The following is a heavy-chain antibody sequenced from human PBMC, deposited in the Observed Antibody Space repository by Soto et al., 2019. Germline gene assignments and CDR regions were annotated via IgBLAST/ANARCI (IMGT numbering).Heavy chain of an antibody. CDR1: GGSISSGGYY. CDR2: IYYSGST. CDR3: ARDGDSSSWYPGAGMDV. J-gene: IGHJ6*02. D-gene: IGHD6-13*01. Sequence: QVQLQESGPGLVKPSQTLSLTCTVSGGSISSGGYYWSWIRQHPGKGLEWIGYIYYSGSTYYNPSLKSRVTISVDTSKNQFSLKLSSVTAADTAVYYCARDGDSSSWYPGAGMDVWGQGTTVTVSS. V-gene: IGHV4-31*03.